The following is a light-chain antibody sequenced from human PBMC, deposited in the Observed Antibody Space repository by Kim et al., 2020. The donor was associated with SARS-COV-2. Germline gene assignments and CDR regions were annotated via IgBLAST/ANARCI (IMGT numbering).Light chain of an antibody. CDR1: QSVSSSY. V-gene: IGKV3D-7*01. CDR3: QQDYNLLWT. J-gene: IGKJ1*01. Sequence: PGERGTPSCRASQSVSSSYLAWYQQKPGQAPRLLIYGAPTRATGIPARFSGSGSGTDFTLTISSLQPEDFAVYYCQQDYNLLWTFGQGTKVDIK. CDR2: GAP.